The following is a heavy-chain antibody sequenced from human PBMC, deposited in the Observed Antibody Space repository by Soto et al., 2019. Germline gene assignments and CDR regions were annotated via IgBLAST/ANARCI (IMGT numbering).Heavy chain of an antibody. J-gene: IGHJ4*02. CDR2: IYWDDSK. D-gene: IGHD3-9*01. CDR3: AHKGPEDWPLDY. CDR1: GFSLSTSGVG. V-gene: IGHV2-5*02. Sequence: QITLKESGTTLVRPTQTLTLTCAFSGFSLSTSGVGVGWIRQPPGKALEWLAVIYWDDSKHYSPSLRSRLTITKDPPKNQVVLTMTNMDPMDTGTYYCAHKGPEDWPLDYWGQGTLVTVSS.